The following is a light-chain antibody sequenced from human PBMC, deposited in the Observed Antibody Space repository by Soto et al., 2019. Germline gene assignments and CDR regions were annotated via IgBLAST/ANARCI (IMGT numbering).Light chain of an antibody. Sequence: DIQMTQSPSTLSASVGDTVTITCRASQNIFTWLAWYQHKPGKAPKLLMYDASILESGVPSRFSGSGSGTDFTLTISSLQSDDFATDYCQQYNSQSFGGGTKVQIK. J-gene: IGKJ4*01. CDR3: QQYNSQS. V-gene: IGKV1-5*01. CDR2: DAS. CDR1: QNIFTW.